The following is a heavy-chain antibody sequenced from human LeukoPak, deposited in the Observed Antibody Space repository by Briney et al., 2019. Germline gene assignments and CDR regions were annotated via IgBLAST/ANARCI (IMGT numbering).Heavy chain of an antibody. CDR1: GFTLSSYA. V-gene: IGHV3-30-3*01. J-gene: IGHJ4*02. CDR3: AKGRWDMVRGVISPFDY. CDR2: ISYDGSNK. D-gene: IGHD3-10*01. Sequence: GGSLRLSCAASGFTLSSYAIHWVRQAPGKGLEWVAVISYDGSNKYYADSVKGRFTISRDNSKNTLYLQMNSLRAEDTAVYYCAKGRWDMVRGVISPFDYWGQGTLVTVSS.